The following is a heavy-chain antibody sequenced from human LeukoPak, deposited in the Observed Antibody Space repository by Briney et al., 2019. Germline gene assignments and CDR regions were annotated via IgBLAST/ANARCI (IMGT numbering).Heavy chain of an antibody. J-gene: IGHJ6*04. Sequence: SETLSLTCTVSGGSISSYYWSWIRQPPGKGLEWIGEINHSGSTNYNPSLKSRVTISVDTSKNQFSLKLSSVTAADTAVYYCARGVRYCSGGSCHLDVWGKGTTVTVSS. CDR1: GGSISSYY. V-gene: IGHV4-34*01. CDR2: INHSGST. CDR3: ARGVRYCSGGSCHLDV. D-gene: IGHD2-15*01.